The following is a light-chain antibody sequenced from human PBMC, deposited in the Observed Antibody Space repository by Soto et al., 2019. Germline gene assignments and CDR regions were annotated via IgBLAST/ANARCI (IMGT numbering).Light chain of an antibody. CDR3: QQSSNLLTLFT. V-gene: IGKV3-11*01. J-gene: IGKJ3*01. CDR1: QSVGKF. Sequence: EIVLTQSPATLSLSPGERATLSCRASQSVGKFLAWYQQKPGQAPRLLIYDASKRATGIPARFSGSGSGTHFHRTISSRAPEDFVVYYCQQSSNLLTLFTFVRGTMVNIK. CDR2: DAS.